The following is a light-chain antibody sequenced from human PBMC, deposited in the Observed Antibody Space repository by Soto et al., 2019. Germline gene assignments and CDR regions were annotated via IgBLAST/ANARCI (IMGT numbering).Light chain of an antibody. J-gene: IGLJ1*01. Sequence: QSALTQPASVSGSPGQSITISCTGTSSDVGVYNYVSWYQQHPGKAPKLMIYEVSNRPSGVSNRFSGSKSGNTASLTISGLQAEDEADYYCTSYISSSTPYVFGTGTQLTVL. CDR3: TSYISSSTPYV. CDR1: SSDVGVYNY. CDR2: EVS. V-gene: IGLV2-14*01.